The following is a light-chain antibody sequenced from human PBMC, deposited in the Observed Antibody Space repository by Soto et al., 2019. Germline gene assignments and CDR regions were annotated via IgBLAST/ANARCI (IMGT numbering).Light chain of an antibody. CDR2: GAS. Sequence: EIVMTQSPATLSASPGERATLSCRASQNVSSNLAWYQQKPGQAPRLLIYGASTRATGIPARFSGSGSGTEFTLTISSLQSEDFAVYYCQQYNNWPWTFGRGTKVEIK. CDR1: QNVSSN. V-gene: IGKV3-15*01. CDR3: QQYNNWPWT. J-gene: IGKJ1*01.